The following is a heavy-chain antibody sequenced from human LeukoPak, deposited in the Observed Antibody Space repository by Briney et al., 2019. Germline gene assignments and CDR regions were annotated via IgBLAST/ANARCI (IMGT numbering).Heavy chain of an antibody. CDR3: AKDRWQQPFAEYFQH. V-gene: IGHV3-30*02. Sequence: GGSLRLSCAASGFTFSSYGMHWVRQAPGKGLEWVAFIRYDGSNKYYADSVKGRFTISRDNSKNTLYVQMNSLRAEDTAVYYCAKDRWQQPFAEYFQHWGQGTLVTVSS. J-gene: IGHJ1*01. CDR1: GFTFSSYG. CDR2: IRYDGSNK. D-gene: IGHD6-13*01.